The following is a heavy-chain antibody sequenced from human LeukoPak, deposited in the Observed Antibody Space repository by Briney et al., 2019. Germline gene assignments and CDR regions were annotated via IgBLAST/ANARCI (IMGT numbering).Heavy chain of an antibody. V-gene: IGHV4-59*08. J-gene: IGHJ4*02. D-gene: IGHD1-1*01. CDR3: ARHPPRTTALDAAGTDY. CDR2: IYYSGST. Sequence: SETLSLTCTVSGGSISRYYWSWIRQPPGKGLEWIGYIYYSGSTNYNPSLKSRVTISVDTSKNQFSLRLNSVTAADTAVYYCARHPPRTTALDAAGTDYWGQGTLVTVSS. CDR1: GGSISRYY.